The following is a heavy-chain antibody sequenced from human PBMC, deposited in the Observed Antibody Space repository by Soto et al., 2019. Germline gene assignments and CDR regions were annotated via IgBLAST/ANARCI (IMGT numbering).Heavy chain of an antibody. Sequence: EVPLWESGGGLVQPGGSLRLSCAASGFTFSSYAISWVRQAPGKGLEWVSGISGSGGSTYYPDSVKGRFTISRDNSKTTVYLQMNSLRVEDTAVYYCAKDTTATRPYYFDYWGQGTLVTVSS. J-gene: IGHJ4*02. CDR2: ISGSGGST. V-gene: IGHV3-23*01. CDR1: GFTFSSYA. CDR3: AKDTTATRPYYFDY. D-gene: IGHD1-1*01.